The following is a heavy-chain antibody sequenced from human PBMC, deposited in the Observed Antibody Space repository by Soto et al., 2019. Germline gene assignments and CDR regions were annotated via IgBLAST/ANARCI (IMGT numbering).Heavy chain of an antibody. CDR3: ASSIAAAAREYFQH. V-gene: IGHV1-69*02. Sequence: QVQLVQSGAEVKKPGSSVKVSCKASGGTFSSYTISWVRQAPGQGLEWMGRIIPILGIANYAQKFQGRVTITGDKSTSTAYMELSSLRSEDTAVYYCASSIAAAAREYFQHWGQGSLVTVSS. J-gene: IGHJ1*01. D-gene: IGHD6-13*01. CDR2: IIPILGIA. CDR1: GGTFSSYT.